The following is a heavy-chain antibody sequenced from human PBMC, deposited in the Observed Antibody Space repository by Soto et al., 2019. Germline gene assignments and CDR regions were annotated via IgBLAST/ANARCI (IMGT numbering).Heavy chain of an antibody. CDR1: GGTFSSYT. J-gene: IGHJ4*02. D-gene: IGHD3-10*01. CDR3: AFRFGELLFGIVDY. Sequence: QVQLVQSGAEVKKPGSSVKVSCKASGGTFSSYTISWVRQAPGQGLEWMGRIIPILGIANYAQKFQGRVTITADKSTRTAYMELSSLRSEDTAVYYCAFRFGELLFGIVDYWGQGTLVTVSS. CDR2: IIPILGIA. V-gene: IGHV1-69*02.